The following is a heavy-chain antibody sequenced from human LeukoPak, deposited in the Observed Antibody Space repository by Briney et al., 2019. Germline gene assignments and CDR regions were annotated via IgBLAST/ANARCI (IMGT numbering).Heavy chain of an antibody. D-gene: IGHD1-26*01. Sequence: KPAETLSLTCTVSGGSISSYYWSWIRQPAGKGLEWIGCIYASGGTNYNPPRKSRVPMSVATSKSQFSLKLISVTAADTAVYYCARDPRGIVGANHNWFDPWGQGTLVTVSS. CDR3: ARDPRGIVGANHNWFDP. J-gene: IGHJ5*02. CDR1: GGSISSYY. CDR2: IYASGGT. V-gene: IGHV4-4*07.